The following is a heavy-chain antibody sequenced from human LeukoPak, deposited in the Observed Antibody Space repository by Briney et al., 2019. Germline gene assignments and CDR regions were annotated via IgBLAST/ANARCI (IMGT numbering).Heavy chain of an antibody. D-gene: IGHD3-10*01. CDR2: IYHSGST. CDR3: ARERTMVRGMSWFDP. Sequence: SETLSITCAVSGGSISGSNWWSWVRQSPGKGLEWIGEIYHSGSTNYNPSLKSRVTISIDKSKSQFSLKLNSVTAADTAVYYCARERTMVRGMSWFDPWGQGTLVTVSS. J-gene: IGHJ5*02. CDR1: GGSISGSNW. V-gene: IGHV4-4*02.